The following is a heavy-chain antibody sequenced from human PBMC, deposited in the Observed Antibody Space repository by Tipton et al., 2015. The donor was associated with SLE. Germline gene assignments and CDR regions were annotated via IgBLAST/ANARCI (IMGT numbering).Heavy chain of an antibody. Sequence: LRLSCTVSGGSINSRFYYWGWIRQPPGKGLEWVGEVHHTGGNNYNPSLRSRVTISMDTSKSQFSLTLKSVTAADTAVYFCARGELIEGFDPWGQGTLVTVAA. J-gene: IGHJ5*02. V-gene: IGHV4-39*01. CDR2: VHHTGGN. CDR3: ARGELIEGFDP. D-gene: IGHD3-22*01. CDR1: GGSINSRFYY.